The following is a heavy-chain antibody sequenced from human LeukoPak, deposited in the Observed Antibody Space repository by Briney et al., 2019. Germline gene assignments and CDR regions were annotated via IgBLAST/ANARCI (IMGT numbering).Heavy chain of an antibody. CDR3: ARDGAATVAGYAFDI. D-gene: IGHD6-19*01. CDR2: IYHGGST. V-gene: IGHV4-4*02. J-gene: IGHJ3*02. Sequence: PSGTLSLTCAVSGGSISTTDWWSWVRQPPGKGLEWIGQIYHGGSTNYNPSLKSRVTISVDKSKNQFSLKLISLTAADTAVYYCARDGAATVAGYAFDIWGQGTMVTVSS. CDR1: GGSISTTDW.